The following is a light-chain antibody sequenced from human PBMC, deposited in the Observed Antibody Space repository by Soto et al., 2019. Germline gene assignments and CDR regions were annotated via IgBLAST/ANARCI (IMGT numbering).Light chain of an antibody. CDR3: QQYGTSPGT. CDR2: GAS. Sequence: EIVLTQSPGTLSLSPGERATLSCRASQSVRNTYLAWYQQKPGQAPRLLIYGASSRATGIPDRLSGSGSGTDFTLTITRLEPEDFAVFYCQQYGTSPGTFGQGTKLEIK. V-gene: IGKV3-20*01. J-gene: IGKJ2*01. CDR1: QSVRNTY.